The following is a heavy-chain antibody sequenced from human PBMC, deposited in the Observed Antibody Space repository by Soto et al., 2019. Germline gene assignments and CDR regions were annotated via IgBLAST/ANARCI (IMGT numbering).Heavy chain of an antibody. V-gene: IGHV1-18*04. J-gene: IGHJ6*02. CDR2: ISAYNGNT. CDR1: GYTFTSYG. CDR3: AREIAAREYYYYYGMDV. D-gene: IGHD6-6*01. Sequence: ASVKVSFKASGYTFTSYGISWLRQAPGQGLEWMGWISAYNGNTNYAQKLQGRVTMTTDTSTSTAYMEPRSLRSDDTAVYYCAREIAAREYYYYYGMDVWGQGTTVTVSS.